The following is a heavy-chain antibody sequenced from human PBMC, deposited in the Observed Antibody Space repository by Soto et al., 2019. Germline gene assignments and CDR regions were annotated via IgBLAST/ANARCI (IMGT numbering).Heavy chain of an antibody. CDR3: AREGGRHCSPTRCYNAFDI. CDR2: VSSSSNTI. D-gene: IGHD2-2*02. CDR1: GFSFSAFS. J-gene: IGHJ3*02. Sequence: EVQLVESGGGLVQPGGSLRLSCASSGFSFSAFSMNWVRQAPGKGLEWVSYVSSSSNTIYYADSVKGRFTICRDNAQNTLYLQMNSLRDEDTAVYYCAREGGRHCSPTRCYNAFDIWGQGTMVTVSS. V-gene: IGHV3-48*02.